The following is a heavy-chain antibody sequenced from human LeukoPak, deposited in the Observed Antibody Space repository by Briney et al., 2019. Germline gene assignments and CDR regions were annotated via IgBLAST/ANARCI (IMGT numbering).Heavy chain of an antibody. CDR2: MNPNSGNT. CDR3: ARGKKGPGIAVAGTLDY. CDR1: GDTFTSYD. D-gene: IGHD6-19*01. Sequence: ASVKVSCKASGDTFTSYDINWVRQATGQGLEWMGWMNPNSGNTGYAQKFQGRVTMTRNTSISTAYMELSSLRSEDTAVYYCARGKKGPGIAVAGTLDYWGQGTLVTVSS. V-gene: IGHV1-8*01. J-gene: IGHJ4*02.